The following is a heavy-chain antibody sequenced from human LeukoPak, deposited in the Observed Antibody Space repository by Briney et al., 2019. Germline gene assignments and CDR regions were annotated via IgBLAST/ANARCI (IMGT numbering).Heavy chain of an antibody. CDR2: ITSRDGTT. Sequence: PGRSLRLSCAASGFTFNIYAMSWVRQTPGKGLEWVSSITSRDGTTYYTDSVKGRFTISRDNSENTLYLQINSLRAEDTAIYYCVRDRPNYYDSSGHYYRRDGDYWGQGTLVTVSS. CDR3: VRDRPNYYDSSGHYYRRDGDY. J-gene: IGHJ4*02. V-gene: IGHV3-23*01. D-gene: IGHD3-22*01. CDR1: GFTFNIYA.